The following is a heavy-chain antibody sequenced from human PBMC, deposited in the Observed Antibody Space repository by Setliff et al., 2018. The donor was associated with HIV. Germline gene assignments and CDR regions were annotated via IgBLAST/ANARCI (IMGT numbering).Heavy chain of an antibody. CDR3: AGGHPYMDV. J-gene: IGHJ6*03. V-gene: IGHV4-39*07. Sequence: SETLSLTCTVSGGSISSGGHYWNWIRQPPGKGLEWIAEINHSGSTNYNPSLKSLATISVDTSQNQFSLKLSSVTAADTAVYYCAGGHPYMDVWGKGTTVTVSS. CDR2: INHSGST. CDR1: GGSISSGGHY.